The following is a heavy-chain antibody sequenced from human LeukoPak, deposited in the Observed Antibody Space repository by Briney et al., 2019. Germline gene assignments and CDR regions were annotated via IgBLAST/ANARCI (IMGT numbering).Heavy chain of an antibody. D-gene: IGHD1-7*01. Sequence: GGSLRLSCAASGFDFDNYWMTWVRQVPGKGLEWVANMNQDGSEQYYVDSVKGRFTISRDNAKNSVYLQMSSLRVEDTAVYYCATDGDYDWNYKSGFDYWSQGTLVTVSS. J-gene: IGHJ4*02. V-gene: IGHV3-7*01. CDR2: MNQDGSEQ. CDR3: ATDGDYDWNYKSGFDY. CDR1: GFDFDNYW.